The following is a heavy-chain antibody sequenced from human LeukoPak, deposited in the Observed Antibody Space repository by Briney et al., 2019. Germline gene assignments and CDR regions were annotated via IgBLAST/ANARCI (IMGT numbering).Heavy chain of an antibody. D-gene: IGHD2-8*01. CDR1: GFIFSNYA. CDR3: AKDNDLATNTGPFDY. J-gene: IGHJ4*02. V-gene: IGHV3-23*01. Sequence: QIGGSLRLSCGGSGFIFSNYAIYWVRQASGQGLEWVSSISGSGDRTFYADSVKGRFAISRDNSENTLYLQMNSLRAEDTAVYYCAKDNDLATNTGPFDYWGQGTLVTVSS. CDR2: ISGSGDRT.